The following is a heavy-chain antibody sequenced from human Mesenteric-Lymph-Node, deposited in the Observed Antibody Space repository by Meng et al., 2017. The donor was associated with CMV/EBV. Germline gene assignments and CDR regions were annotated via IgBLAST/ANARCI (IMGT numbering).Heavy chain of an antibody. CDR2: IDWNGGIT. D-gene: IGHD6-6*01. V-gene: IGHV3-20*03. CDR1: GFTFSEAW. Sequence: AASGFTFSEAWMSWVRQAPGKGLEWVSGIDWNGGITGYADSVKGRFTMSRDNGMNSLYLQMNSLRAEDTALYYCVRSEGSSGGYFDNWGQGTLVTVS. CDR3: VRSEGSSGGYFDN. J-gene: IGHJ4*02.